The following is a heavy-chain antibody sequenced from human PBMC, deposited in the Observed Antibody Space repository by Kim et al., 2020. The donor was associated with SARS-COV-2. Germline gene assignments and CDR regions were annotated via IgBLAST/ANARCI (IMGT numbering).Heavy chain of an antibody. CDR2: ISGSGGST. J-gene: IGHJ3*02. CDR1: GFTFSSYA. V-gene: IGHV3-23*01. CDR3: GGDDGEVAFDI. D-gene: IGHD3-10*01. Sequence: GGSLRLSCAASGFTFSSYAISWVRQAPWKGLEWVSAISGSGGSTYYADSVKGRFTISRDNSKNTLYLQMNSLRAEDTAVYYCGGDDGEVAFDIWGQGTMVTVSS.